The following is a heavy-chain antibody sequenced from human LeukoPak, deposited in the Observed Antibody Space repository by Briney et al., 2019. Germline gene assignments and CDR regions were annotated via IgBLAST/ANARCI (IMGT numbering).Heavy chain of an antibody. Sequence: PSETLSLTCTVSGGSISSSSYYWGWIRQPPGKGLEWIGSIYYSGSTYYNPSLKSRVTISVDTSKNQFSLKLSSVTAADTAVYYCASIYTLTYSSSWYEAKNLNWFDPWGQGTLVTVSS. CDR1: GGSISSSSYY. CDR2: IYYSGST. V-gene: IGHV4-39*07. CDR3: ASIYTLTYSSSWYEAKNLNWFDP. J-gene: IGHJ5*02. D-gene: IGHD6-13*01.